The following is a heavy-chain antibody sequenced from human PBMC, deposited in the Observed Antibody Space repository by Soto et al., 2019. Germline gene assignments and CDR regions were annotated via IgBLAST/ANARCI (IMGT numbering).Heavy chain of an antibody. Sequence: SETLSLTCTVSGGSISSSSYYWGWIRQPPGKGLEWIGSIYYSGSTYYNPSLKSRVTISVDTSKNQFSLKLSSVTAADTAVYYCARARYCSSTSCSLLDYWGQGTLVTVSS. CDR1: GGSISSSSYY. J-gene: IGHJ4*02. CDR3: ARARYCSSTSCSLLDY. D-gene: IGHD2-2*01. V-gene: IGHV4-39*07. CDR2: IYYSGST.